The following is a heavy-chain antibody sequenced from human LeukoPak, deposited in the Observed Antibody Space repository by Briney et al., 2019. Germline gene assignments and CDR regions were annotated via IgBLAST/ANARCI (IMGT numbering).Heavy chain of an antibody. CDR2: IYSGGST. J-gene: IGHJ5*02. V-gene: IGHV3-66*01. CDR3: ARAAYEVRGVIITYGWFDP. CDR1: GFTVSSNY. Sequence: GGSLRLSCAASGFTVSSNYMSWVRQAPGKGLEWVSVIYSGGSTYYADSVKGRFTISRDNSKNTLYLQMNSLRAEDTAVYYCARAAYEVRGVIITYGWFDPWGQGTLVTVSS. D-gene: IGHD3-10*02.